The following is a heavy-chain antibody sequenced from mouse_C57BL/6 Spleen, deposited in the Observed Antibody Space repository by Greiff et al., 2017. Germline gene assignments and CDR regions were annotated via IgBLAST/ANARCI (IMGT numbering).Heavy chain of an antibody. D-gene: IGHD4-1*01. Sequence: EVQLVESGPVLVKPGASVKMSCKASGYTFTDYYMNWVKQSHGKSLEWIGVINPYNGGTSYNQKFKGKATLTVDKSSSTAYMELNSLTSEDSAVYYCARGGPWDYFDYWGQGTTLTVSS. CDR2: INPYNGGT. V-gene: IGHV1-19*01. J-gene: IGHJ2*01. CDR3: ARGGPWDYFDY. CDR1: GYTFTDYY.